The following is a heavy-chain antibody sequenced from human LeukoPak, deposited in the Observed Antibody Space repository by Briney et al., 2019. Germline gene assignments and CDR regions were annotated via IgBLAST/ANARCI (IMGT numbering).Heavy chain of an antibody. CDR3: ARLRSTYCSGGSCYSRGFDP. J-gene: IGHJ5*02. V-gene: IGHV4-34*01. CDR1: GGSFSGYY. Sequence: SETLSLTCAVYGGSFSGYYWSWIRQPPGKGLEWIGEINHSGSTNYNPSLKSRVTISVDTSKNQFSLKLSSVTAADTAVYYCARLRSTYCSGGSCYSRGFDPWGQGTLVTVSS. D-gene: IGHD2-15*01. CDR2: INHSGST.